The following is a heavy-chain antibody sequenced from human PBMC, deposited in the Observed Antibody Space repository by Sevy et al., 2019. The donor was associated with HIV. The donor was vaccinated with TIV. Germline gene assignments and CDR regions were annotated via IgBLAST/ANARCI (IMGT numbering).Heavy chain of an antibody. CDR3: ERDDCSSLSCHGSLLY. Sequence: ASVKVSCKASGYTFTSYGISWVRQAPGQGLEWMGWISTFNVNTNNAQKFQGRVTMTTDTSTSTAYMGLRSLRSDDTAVYYCERDDCSSLSCHGSLLYWGQGTLVTVSS. CDR2: ISTFNVNT. J-gene: IGHJ1*01. V-gene: IGHV1-18*01. CDR1: GYTFTSYG. D-gene: IGHD2-2*01.